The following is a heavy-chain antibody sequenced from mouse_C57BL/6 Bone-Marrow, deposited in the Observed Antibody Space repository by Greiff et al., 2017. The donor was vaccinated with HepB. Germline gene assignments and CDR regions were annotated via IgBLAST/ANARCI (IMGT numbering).Heavy chain of an antibody. J-gene: IGHJ3*01. D-gene: IGHD1-1*01. V-gene: IGHV5-4*01. Sequence: EVQLVESGGGLVKPGGSLKLSCAASGFTFSSYAMSWVRQTPEKRLEWVATISDGGSYTYYPDNVKGRFTISRDNAKNNLYLQMSHLKSEDTAMYYCATSITTVVAPWFAYWGQGTLVTVSA. CDR2: ISDGGSYT. CDR3: ATSITTVVAPWFAY. CDR1: GFTFSSYA.